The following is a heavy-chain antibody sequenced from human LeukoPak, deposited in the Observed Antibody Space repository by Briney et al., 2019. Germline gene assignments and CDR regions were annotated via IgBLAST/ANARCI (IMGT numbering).Heavy chain of an antibody. CDR2: IIPIFGTA. CDR3: AIVYYDSSGYNPTG. J-gene: IGHJ4*02. V-gene: IGHV1-69*05. D-gene: IGHD3-22*01. Sequence: SVKVSCKASGGTFSSDAISWVRQAPGQRLGWMGGIIPIFGTANYAQKFQGRVTITTDESTSTAYMELSSLRSEDTAVYYCAIVYYDSSGYNPTGWGQGTLVTVSS. CDR1: GGTFSSDA.